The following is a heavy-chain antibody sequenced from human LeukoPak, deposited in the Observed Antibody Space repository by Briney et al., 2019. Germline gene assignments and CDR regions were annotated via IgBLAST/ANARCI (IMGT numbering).Heavy chain of an antibody. CDR1: GFTFSSYA. CDR2: ISGSGGTT. V-gene: IGHV3-23*01. Sequence: GGSLRLSCAASGFTFSSYAMSWVRQAPGKGLEWVSGISGSGGTTYYADSVKGRFTISRDNSKYTLYLQMNSLRAEDTAVYYCAKVGGYSYGYLPDYWGQGTLVTVSS. J-gene: IGHJ4*02. D-gene: IGHD5-18*01. CDR3: AKVGGYSYGYLPDY.